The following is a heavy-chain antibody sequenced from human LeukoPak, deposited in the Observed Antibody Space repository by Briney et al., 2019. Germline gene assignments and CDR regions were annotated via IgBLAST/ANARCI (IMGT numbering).Heavy chain of an antibody. CDR3: ARDYYDSSGYYPLGYFDY. D-gene: IGHD3-22*01. J-gene: IGHJ4*02. CDR1: GFTFSSYA. CDR2: ISYDGSNK. V-gene: IGHV3-30-3*01. Sequence: SGGSLRLSCAASGFTFSSYAMHWVRQAPGKGLEWVAVISYDGSNKYYADSVKGRFTISRDNSKNTLYLQMNSLRAEDTAVYYCARDYYDSSGYYPLGYFDYWGQGTLVTVSS.